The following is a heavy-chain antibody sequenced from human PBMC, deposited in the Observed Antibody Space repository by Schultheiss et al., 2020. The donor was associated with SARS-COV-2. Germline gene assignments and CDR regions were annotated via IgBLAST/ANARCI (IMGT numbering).Heavy chain of an antibody. V-gene: IGHV3-33*08. J-gene: IGHJ5*02. CDR1: GFTFSSYG. CDR2: IWYDGSNK. CDR3: AITRRAWFDP. Sequence: GESLKISCAASGFTFSSYGLHWVRQAPGKGLEWVAIIWYDGSNKYYVDSVKGRFTISRDNSKNTLYLQMNSLRAEDTAVYYCAITRRAWFDPWGQGTLVTVSS.